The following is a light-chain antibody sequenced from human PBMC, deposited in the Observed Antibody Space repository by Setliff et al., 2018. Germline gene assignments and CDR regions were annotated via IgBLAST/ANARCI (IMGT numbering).Light chain of an antibody. CDR2: EVS. J-gene: IGLJ1*01. CDR3: SSYTSSDTYV. CDR1: SSDVGGYHY. V-gene: IGLV2-14*01. Sequence: QSVLTQPASVSGSPGQSITIPCTGTSSDVGGYHYVSWYQQHPGRASKLMIYEVSSRPSGVSNRFSGSKSGNTASLTISGLQAEDEADYYCSSYTSSDTYVFGTGTKVTVL.